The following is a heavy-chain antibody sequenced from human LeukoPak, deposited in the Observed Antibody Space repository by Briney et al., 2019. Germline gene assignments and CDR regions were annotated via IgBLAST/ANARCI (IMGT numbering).Heavy chain of an antibody. J-gene: IGHJ4*02. CDR2: ISYDGSNK. D-gene: IGHD1-26*01. Sequence: GGSLRLSCAASGFTFSSYGMHWVRQAPGKGLEWVAVISYDGSNKYYADSVKGRFTISRDNSKNTLYLQMNSLRAEDTAIYYCARVYSGGFPHLDYWGQGTLVTVSS. V-gene: IGHV3-30*03. CDR1: GFTFSSYG. CDR3: ARVYSGGFPHLDY.